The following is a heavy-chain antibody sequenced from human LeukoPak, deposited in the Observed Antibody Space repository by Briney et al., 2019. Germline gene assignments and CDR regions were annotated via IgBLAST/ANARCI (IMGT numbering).Heavy chain of an antibody. Sequence: SETLSLTCTVSGYSISSGYYWSWIRQDPGGGLEWIGYIYYSGSTYYNPSLKSRVIISADTSKNQFSLKVSSVTAADTAVYYCARANSGGYYSLDYWGQGTLVTVSS. CDR1: GYSISSGYY. CDR3: ARANSGGYYSLDY. D-gene: IGHD3-22*01. CDR2: IYYSGST. J-gene: IGHJ4*02. V-gene: IGHV4-31*03.